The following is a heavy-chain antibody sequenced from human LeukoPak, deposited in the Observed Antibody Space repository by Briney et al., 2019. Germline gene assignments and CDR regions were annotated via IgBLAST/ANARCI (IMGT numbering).Heavy chain of an antibody. Sequence: GGSLRLSCAASGFTFSNAWMSWVRQAPWKGLEWVGRIKSKTDGGTTDYAAPVKGRFTISRDDSKNTLYLQMNSLKSEDTAVYYCTTGPPYSRRHPSYWGQGTLVTVSS. CDR2: IKSKTDGGTT. V-gene: IGHV3-15*01. CDR1: GFTFSNAW. CDR3: TTGPPYSRRHPSY. D-gene: IGHD6-13*01. J-gene: IGHJ4*02.